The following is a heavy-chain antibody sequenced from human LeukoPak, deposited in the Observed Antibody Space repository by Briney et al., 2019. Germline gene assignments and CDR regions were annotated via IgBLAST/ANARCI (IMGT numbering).Heavy chain of an antibody. V-gene: IGHV1-69*05. D-gene: IGHD1-26*01. CDR2: IIPIFGTA. J-gene: IGHJ4*02. Sequence: GASVKVSCKASGGTFSSYAISWVRQAPGQGLEWMGGIIPIFGTANYAQKFQGRVTITTDESTSTAYMELSSLRSEDTAVYYCVSSSKIVGATHFDYWGQGTLVTVSS. CDR3: VSSSKIVGATHFDY. CDR1: GGTFSSYA.